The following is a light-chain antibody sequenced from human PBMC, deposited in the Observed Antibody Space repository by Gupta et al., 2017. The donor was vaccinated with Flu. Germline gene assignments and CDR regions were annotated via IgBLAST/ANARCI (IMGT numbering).Light chain of an antibody. CDR3: AAGDDSKSGA. CDR1: RANSGTYF. CDR2: KNN. Sequence: QNGTTSCSGSRANSGTYFVCWYQQAPERAPTVLIYKNNQRPAGVPGRFSGSKSGTAASLAISGLRAEDEADYYCAAGDDSKSGAFGGGTRLTVL. V-gene: IGLV1-47*01. J-gene: IGLJ2*01.